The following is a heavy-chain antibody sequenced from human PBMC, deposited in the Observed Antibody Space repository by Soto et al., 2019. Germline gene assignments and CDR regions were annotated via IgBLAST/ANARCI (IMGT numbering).Heavy chain of an antibody. V-gene: IGHV3-23*01. CDR1: GFNFCAYS. CDR3: AKDRSENFWVYYYAMDV. CDR2: ISGSSSGT. D-gene: IGHD6-19*01. Sequence: GSLRLSCEASGFNFCAYSLNLVRQAPGKGLEWVSGISGSSSGTYYTDSVKGRFTISRDNSKNTVYLQMNSLRGEDTAVYYCAKDRSENFWVYYYAMDVWGQGTAVTVSS. J-gene: IGHJ6*02.